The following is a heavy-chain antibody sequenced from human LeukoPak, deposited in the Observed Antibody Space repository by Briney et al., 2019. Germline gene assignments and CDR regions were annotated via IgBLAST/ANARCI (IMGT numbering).Heavy chain of an antibody. V-gene: IGHV4-59*01. CDR2: IYYSGST. J-gene: IGHJ4*02. Sequence: PSETLSLTCTVYGGSIIGYYWSWIRQPPGKGLEWIGYIYYSGSTNYNPSLKSRVTISVDTSKNQLSLRLTSMTAADTAVYYCARVDYTTSSPYLLPDSWGQGTLVTVS. CDR3: ARVDYTTSSPYLLPDS. D-gene: IGHD6-6*01. CDR1: GGSIIGYY.